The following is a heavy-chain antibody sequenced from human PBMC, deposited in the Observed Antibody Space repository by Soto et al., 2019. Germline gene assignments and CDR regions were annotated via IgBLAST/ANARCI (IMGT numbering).Heavy chain of an antibody. CDR3: ARDRLVGYYYYGMDV. Sequence: PGGSLRLSCAASGFTLSSYAMHWVRQAPGKGLEWVAVISYDGSNKYYADSVKGRFTISRDNSKNTLYLQMNSLRAEDTALYYCARDRLVGYYYYGMDVWGQGTTVTVSS. D-gene: IGHD6-6*01. CDR2: ISYDGSNK. J-gene: IGHJ6*02. CDR1: GFTLSSYA. V-gene: IGHV3-30-3*01.